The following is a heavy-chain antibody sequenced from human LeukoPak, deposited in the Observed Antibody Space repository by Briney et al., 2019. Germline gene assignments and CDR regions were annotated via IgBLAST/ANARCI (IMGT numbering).Heavy chain of an antibody. D-gene: IGHD4-17*01. J-gene: IGHJ4*02. Sequence: GGSLRLSCAASGFTFSSYAMHWVRQAPGKGLEWVAVISYDGSNKYYAHSVKGRFTISRDNSKNTLFLQMNSLRPEDTAVYYCAKDSLGTRTVTLDYWGQGTLVTVSS. CDR1: GFTFSSYA. CDR3: AKDSLGTRTVTLDY. V-gene: IGHV3-30*04. CDR2: ISYDGSNK.